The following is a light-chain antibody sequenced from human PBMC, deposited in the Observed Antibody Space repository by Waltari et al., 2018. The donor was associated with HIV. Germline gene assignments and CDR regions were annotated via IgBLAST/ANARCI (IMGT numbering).Light chain of an antibody. V-gene: IGLV1-40*01. CDR2: DTN. CDR3: QTFDTSLSGFVV. J-gene: IGLJ2*01. Sequence: QSVLTPPPSVSGAPGQRVTISCTGSRSNIGAIYDLTWYQQLPGAAPKLLIYDTNTRPSGFPDRFSGSKSGTSASLAIAGLQADDEAVYYCQTFDTSLSGFVVFGGGTKLTVL. CDR1: RSNIGAIYD.